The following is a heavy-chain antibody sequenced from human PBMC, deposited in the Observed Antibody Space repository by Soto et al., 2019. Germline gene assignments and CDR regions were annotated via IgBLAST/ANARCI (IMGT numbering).Heavy chain of an antibody. CDR3: AILNGYCVSTGCHGYYGMDV. CDR2: IYYGGST. Sequence: PSETLSLTCTVSGGSISSSSYYWGWIRQPPGKGLEWIGSIYYGGSTYYNPSLKSRVTISVDTSMNEFSLRLSSVTAADTAVYYCAILNGYCVSTGCHGYYGMDVWGQGTTVTVSS. V-gene: IGHV4-39*01. CDR1: GGSISSSSYY. D-gene: IGHD2-2*03. J-gene: IGHJ6*02.